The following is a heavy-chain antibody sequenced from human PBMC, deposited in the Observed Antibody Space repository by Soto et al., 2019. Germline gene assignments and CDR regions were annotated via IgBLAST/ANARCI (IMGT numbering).Heavy chain of an antibody. Sequence: QVQLVESGGGVVQPGRSLRLSCAASGFTFRNYAMHWVRQAPGKGLEWLAVISYDGSNKYYADSVKGRFTISRDNSNNTLYLQMNSLRPEDTALYYCARNDYATYYFDYWGQGTLVTGSS. CDR1: GFTFRNYA. CDR2: ISYDGSNK. CDR3: ARNDYATYYFDY. V-gene: IGHV3-30-3*01. J-gene: IGHJ4*02. D-gene: IGHD4-17*01.